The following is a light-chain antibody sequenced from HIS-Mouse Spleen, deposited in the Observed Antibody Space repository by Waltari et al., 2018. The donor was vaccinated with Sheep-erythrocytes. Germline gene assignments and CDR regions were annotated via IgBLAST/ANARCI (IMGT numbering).Light chain of an antibody. CDR3: QSYDSSLSGVV. CDR2: GNS. CDR1: SSNIGAGYD. V-gene: IGLV1-40*01. J-gene: IGLJ2*01. Sequence: QSVLTQPPSVSGAPGQRVTIPCTGSSSNIGAGYDVHGYQQLPGTAPKLLIYGNSHRPSGVPDRFSGSKSGTSASLAITGLQAEDEADYYCQSYDSSLSGVVFGGGTKLTVL.